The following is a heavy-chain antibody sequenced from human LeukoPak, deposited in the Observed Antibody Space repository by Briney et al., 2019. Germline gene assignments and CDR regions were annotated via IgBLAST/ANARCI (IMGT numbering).Heavy chain of an antibody. CDR2: IYTGGIT. CDR3: ARFALRNYFDY. V-gene: IGHV3-66*02. Sequence: GGSLRLSCAASGFIVISTYMTWVRQAPGKGLEWVSVIYTGGITYYADSVKGRFTISRDDSKNTVYLEMNSLRAEDTAVYYCARFALRNYFDYWGQGTLVTVSS. J-gene: IGHJ4*02. D-gene: IGHD3-3*02. CDR1: GFIVISTY.